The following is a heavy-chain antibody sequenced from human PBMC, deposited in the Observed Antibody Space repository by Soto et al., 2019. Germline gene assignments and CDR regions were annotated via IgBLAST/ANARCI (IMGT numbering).Heavy chain of an antibody. CDR3: ARTLLRFGEFWFDY. V-gene: IGHV4-61*01. J-gene: IGHJ4*02. D-gene: IGHD3-10*01. CDR2: TYYRGST. Sequence: SETLSLTCTVSGGSVSGNSYWSWVRQPPGKGLEWIAHTYYRGSTMSNPSLKSRVTISVDTSKNQFSLKLSSVTAADTAVYYCARTLLRFGEFWFDYSGQGTLVTVSS. CDR1: GGSVSGNSY.